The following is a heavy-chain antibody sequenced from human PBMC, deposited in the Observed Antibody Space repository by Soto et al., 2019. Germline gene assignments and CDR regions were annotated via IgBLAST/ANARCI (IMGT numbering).Heavy chain of an antibody. J-gene: IGHJ4*02. CDR2: VYWNDER. V-gene: IGHV2-5*01. D-gene: IGHD3-22*01. Sequence: QIALQASGPTVVKPTQTLTLTCTFSGFSLTTTGVGVCWIRHAPGKALEWLAMVYWNDERRYSPSLKSRLTITQDTSKNQVVLTMTYMYPVDTATYFCAHYDSSGYFSHFDSCGQGTLVTVS. CDR3: AHYDSSGYFSHFDS. CDR1: GFSLTTTGVG.